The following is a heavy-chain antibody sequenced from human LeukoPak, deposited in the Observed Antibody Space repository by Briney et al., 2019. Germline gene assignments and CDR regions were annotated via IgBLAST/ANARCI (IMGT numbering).Heavy chain of an antibody. CDR3: AGSSGAGDIAMFD. CDR2: ICSSRGRT. J-gene: IGHJ4*02. D-gene: IGHD2-15*01. CDR1: GCSFSSYG. Sequence: PGGSLRLSCAASGCSFSSYGRSWVRQAPGKGLEWVCYICSSRGRTDNADPVKGGFTTSRANTKNSLYLQMYMLRDEAAAVYFCAGSSGAGDIAMFDWGQGTLVTVSS. V-gene: IGHV3-48*02.